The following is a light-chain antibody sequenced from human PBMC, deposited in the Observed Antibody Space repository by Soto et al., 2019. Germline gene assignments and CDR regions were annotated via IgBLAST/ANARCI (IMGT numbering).Light chain of an antibody. CDR3: HQRSNWRPFT. Sequence: EIVLTQSPATLSLSPGERATLSCRASQSVSSYLAWYQQKPGQAPRLLIYDAYNRATGIPARFSGSGSGTDFALTTSSLEPEDFAVYYCHQRSNWRPFTFGPGKKVDIK. CDR1: QSVSSY. J-gene: IGKJ3*01. V-gene: IGKV3-11*01. CDR2: DAY.